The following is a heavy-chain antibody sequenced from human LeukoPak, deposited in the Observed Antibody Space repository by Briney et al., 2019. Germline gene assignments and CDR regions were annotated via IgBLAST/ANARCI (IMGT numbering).Heavy chain of an antibody. Sequence: ASVKVSCKASGYTLTSYDINWVRQATGQGLEWMGWMNPNSGNTGYAQKFQGRVTMTRNTSTSTAYMELSSLRSEDTAVYYCARARLPYYDFWSGYNHYDYWGQGTLVTVSS. J-gene: IGHJ4*02. V-gene: IGHV1-8*01. CDR2: MNPNSGNT. CDR3: ARARLPYYDFWSGYNHYDY. D-gene: IGHD3-3*01. CDR1: GYTLTSYD.